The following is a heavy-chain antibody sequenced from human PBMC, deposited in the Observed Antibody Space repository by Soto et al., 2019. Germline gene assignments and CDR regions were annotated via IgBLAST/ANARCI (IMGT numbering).Heavy chain of an antibody. CDR1: GGSISSYY. CDR3: ARDRPGYSSGWAYFDY. Sequence: SETLSLTCTVSGGSISSYYWSWIRQPPGKGLEWIGYIYYSGSTNYNPSLKSRVTISVDTSKNQFSLKLSSVTAADTAVYYCARDRPGYSSGWAYFDYWGQGTLVTVSS. CDR2: IYYSGST. D-gene: IGHD6-19*01. V-gene: IGHV4-59*01. J-gene: IGHJ4*02.